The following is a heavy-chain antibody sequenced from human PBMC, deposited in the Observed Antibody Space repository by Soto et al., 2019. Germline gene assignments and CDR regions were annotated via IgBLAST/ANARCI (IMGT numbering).Heavy chain of an antibody. CDR3: AKGFTIFGVVGSWFDP. CDR1: GFSFSTYA. J-gene: IGHJ5*02. D-gene: IGHD3-3*01. Sequence: EVHLLESGGGLVQPGGSLRLSCAASGFSFSTYAMSWVRQAPGKGLEWVSAISGSGGSTYYADSVKGRFTISRDNSKNKLYLQIKTLRAEDTAGYYCAKGFTIFGVVGSWFDPWGQGTLVTVSS. V-gene: IGHV3-23*01. CDR2: ISGSGGST.